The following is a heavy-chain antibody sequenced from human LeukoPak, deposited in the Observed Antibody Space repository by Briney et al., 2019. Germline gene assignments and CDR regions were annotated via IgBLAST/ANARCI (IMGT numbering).Heavy chain of an antibody. D-gene: IGHD3-3*01. CDR1: GFTFSSYA. CDR2: ISYDGSNK. Sequence: GGSLRLSCAASGFTFSSYAMHWVRQAPGKGLEWVAVISYDGSNKYYADSVKGRFTISRDNSKNTLYLQMNSLRAEDTAMYYCAREYYTPYFDYWGQGTLVTVSS. V-gene: IGHV3-30-3*01. J-gene: IGHJ4*02. CDR3: AREYYTPYFDY.